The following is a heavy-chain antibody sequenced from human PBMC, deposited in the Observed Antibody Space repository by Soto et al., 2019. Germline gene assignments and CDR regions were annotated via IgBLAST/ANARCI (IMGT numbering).Heavy chain of an antibody. Sequence: EVQLVESGGGLVQPGGSLRLSCAASGFTFSSYWMSWVRQAPGKGLEWVANIKQDGSEKYYVDSVKGRFTISRDNAKNSLYLQMNSLRAEDTAVYYCAREMGYPDGRYYYGMDVWGQGTTVTVSS. CDR3: AREMGYPDGRYYYGMDV. CDR1: GFTFSSYW. D-gene: IGHD5-18*01. V-gene: IGHV3-7*05. CDR2: IKQDGSEK. J-gene: IGHJ6*02.